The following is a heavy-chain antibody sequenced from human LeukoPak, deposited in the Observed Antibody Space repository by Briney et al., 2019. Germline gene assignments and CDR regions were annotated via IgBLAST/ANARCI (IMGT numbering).Heavy chain of an antibody. J-gene: IGHJ4*02. D-gene: IGHD6-13*01. CDR1: GFTFSSYW. V-gene: IGHV3-7*05. CDR3: ARRGTSCSLAHFDY. CDR2: IKQDGGEK. Sequence: GGSLRLSCAASGFTFSSYWMTWVRHAPGKGLEWLAKIKQDGGEKYYVDSVKGRFTISRDNAKNSLYLQMNSLGAEDTAVYYCARRGTSCSLAHFDYLGQGTLVTVSS.